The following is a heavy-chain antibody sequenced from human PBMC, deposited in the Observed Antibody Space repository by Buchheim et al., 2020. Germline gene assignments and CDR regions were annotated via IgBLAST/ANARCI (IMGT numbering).Heavy chain of an antibody. CDR2: ISDDGTNK. V-gene: IGHV3-30*03. Sequence: QVQLVESGGGVVQPGRSLRLSCAASGFTFSTYAMHWVRQAPGKGLEWLAVISDDGTNKYYTDAVKGRFTISRDNSKNTVYMQVDLLTTEDTAAYYCARTDCGTTHCKHLQYWGLGTL. CDR1: GFTFSTYA. J-gene: IGHJ4*02. CDR3: ARTDCGTTHCKHLQY. D-gene: IGHD2-21*01.